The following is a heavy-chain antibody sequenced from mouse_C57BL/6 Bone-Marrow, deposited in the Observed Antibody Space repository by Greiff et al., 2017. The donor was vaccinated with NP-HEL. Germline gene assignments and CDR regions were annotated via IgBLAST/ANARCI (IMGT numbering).Heavy chain of an antibody. Sequence: DVMLVESGGGLVQPGGSLSLSCAASGFTFTDYYMSWVRQPPGKALEWLGFIRNKANGYTTEYSASVKGRFTISRATSQSLLYLNINASRAEDRATECDARSSYYDDADDPFYVMGYWGQGTSVTVSS. CDR2: IRNKANGYTT. J-gene: IGHJ4*01. CDR1: GFTFTDYY. CDR3: ARSSYYDDADDPFYVMGY. D-gene: IGHD2-4*01. V-gene: IGHV7-3*01.